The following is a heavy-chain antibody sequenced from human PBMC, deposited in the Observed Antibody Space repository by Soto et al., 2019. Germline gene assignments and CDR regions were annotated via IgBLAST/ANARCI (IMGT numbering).Heavy chain of an antibody. D-gene: IGHD2-2*01. CDR3: ARVVPGAEAWFGP. CDR1: GYTFSNYG. V-gene: IGHV1-18*01. Sequence: ASVKVSCKTSGYTFSNYGITWVRQAPGQPLEWLGWISLYSDGTNYAQKFHGRVSMTTDTPTTTAYMELRSLRSDDPAVYYCARVVPGAEAWFGPWGQGTLVTVSS. CDR2: ISLYSDGT. J-gene: IGHJ5*02.